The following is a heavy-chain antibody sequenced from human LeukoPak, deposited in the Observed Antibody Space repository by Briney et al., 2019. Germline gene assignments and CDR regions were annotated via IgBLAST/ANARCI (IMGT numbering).Heavy chain of an antibody. V-gene: IGHV1-3*01. CDR1: GYTFTNYN. Sequence: ASVKVSCKASGYTFTNYNMHWVRQAPGQRLEWMGWINSDNGNTKYSQKFQGRVTITRDTSASTAYMELSSLRSEDTAVNYCARDETDWGQGTLVTVSS. CDR3: ARDETD. CDR2: INSDNGNT. J-gene: IGHJ4*02.